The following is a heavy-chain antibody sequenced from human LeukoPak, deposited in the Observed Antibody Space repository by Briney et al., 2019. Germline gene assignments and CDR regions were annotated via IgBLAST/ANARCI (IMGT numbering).Heavy chain of an antibody. CDR1: GDSVSRSGSY. V-gene: IGHV4-39*01. Sequence: PSETLSLTCSVSGDSVSRSGSYWDWIRQPPGKGLEWIGTIYYSGRTYYSPSLKGRVTMSVDPSNNQFSLSLRSVTAADTAIYYCARRRYYDGSGYLEWGQGTLLSVSS. J-gene: IGHJ1*01. CDR2: IYYSGRT. CDR3: ARRRYYDGSGYLE. D-gene: IGHD3-22*01.